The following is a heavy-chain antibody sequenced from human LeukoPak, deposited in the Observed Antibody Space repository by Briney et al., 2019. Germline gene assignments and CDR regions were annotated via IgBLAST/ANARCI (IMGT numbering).Heavy chain of an antibody. Sequence: SETLSLTCAVYGGSFSGYYWSWIRQPPGKGLEWIGEINHSGSTNYNPSLKSRVTISVDTSKNQFSLRLSSVTAADTAVYYCARNLIPEQLVLNFWGQGTLVTVSS. CDR1: GGSFSGYY. CDR2: INHSGST. V-gene: IGHV4-34*01. J-gene: IGHJ4*02. CDR3: ARNLIPEQLVLNF. D-gene: IGHD6-13*01.